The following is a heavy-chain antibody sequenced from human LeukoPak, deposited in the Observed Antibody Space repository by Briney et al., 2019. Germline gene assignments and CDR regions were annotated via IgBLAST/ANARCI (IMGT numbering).Heavy chain of an antibody. V-gene: IGHV4-39*01. D-gene: IGHD5-18*01. CDR2: IYYSGST. CDR3: ARRYSYGLFDY. CDR1: XYY. J-gene: IGHJ4*02. Sequence: XYYWGWXRRPRGKGREWIVSIYYSGSTYYNPSLKSRITISVYTSKNQFSLKLSSVTAADTAVYYCARRYSYGLFDYWGQGTLVTVSS.